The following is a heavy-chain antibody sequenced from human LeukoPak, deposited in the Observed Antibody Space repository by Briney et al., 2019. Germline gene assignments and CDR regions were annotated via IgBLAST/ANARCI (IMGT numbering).Heavy chain of an antibody. J-gene: IGHJ4*02. CDR3: VTGGGRHVEY. CDR1: GFTFSSYW. CDR2: IKEDGSEK. V-gene: IGHV3-7*05. D-gene: IGHD2/OR15-2a*01. Sequence: GGSLRLSCAASGFTFSSYWMSWVRQAPGKGLEWVANIKEDGSEKNYVDSVKGRFTISRDNAKNSLYLQMNSLRAEDTAVDYCVTGGGRHVEYWGQGNLVTVSS.